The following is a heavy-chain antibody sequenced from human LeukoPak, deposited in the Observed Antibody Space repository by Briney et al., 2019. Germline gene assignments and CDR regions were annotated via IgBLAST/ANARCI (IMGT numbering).Heavy chain of an antibody. CDR2: IYYSGTN. V-gene: IGHV4-59*11. D-gene: IGHD2-2*01. CDR3: ARDPRGTSAMDV. Sequence: SETPSLTWTVSGGHLSSHYWKWIRQTPGEGLEWIAFIYYSGTNNYIRSVKSLVSRSVDTSKNAYSLKLISVTAPNTDVYDGARDPRGTSAMDVWGKGTTVTVSS. J-gene: IGHJ6*03. CDR1: GGHLSSHY.